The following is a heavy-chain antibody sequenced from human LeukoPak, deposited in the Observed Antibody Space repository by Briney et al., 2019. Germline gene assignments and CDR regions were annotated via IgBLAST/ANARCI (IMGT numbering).Heavy chain of an antibody. CDR2: ISTSSIYT. D-gene: IGHD3-22*01. Sequence: GGSLRLSCAASGFTFSRYSMNWVRQAPGKGLEWVSSISTSSIYTYYADSMRGRFTISRDNAKNSIYLQMNSLRAEDTAVYYCARVGDSSGYLIQYFDYWGQGTLVTVSS. CDR3: ARVGDSSGYLIQYFDY. CDR1: GFTFSRYS. V-gene: IGHV3-21*01. J-gene: IGHJ4*02.